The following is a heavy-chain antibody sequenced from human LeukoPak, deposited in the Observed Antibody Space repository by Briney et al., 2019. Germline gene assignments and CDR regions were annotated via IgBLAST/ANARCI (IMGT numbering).Heavy chain of an antibody. CDR3: ARARDDYINNWFDP. V-gene: IGHV4-59*01. CDR1: GGSINSYY. D-gene: IGHD5-24*01. Sequence: SETLSLTCIVSGGSINSYYWNWVRQPPGKGLEWIGYVFYSGNTNYNPSLKSRITISVGASKSQLSLKLSSVTAADTAVYYCARARDDYINNWFDPWGQGTLVTVSS. J-gene: IGHJ5*02. CDR2: VFYSGNT.